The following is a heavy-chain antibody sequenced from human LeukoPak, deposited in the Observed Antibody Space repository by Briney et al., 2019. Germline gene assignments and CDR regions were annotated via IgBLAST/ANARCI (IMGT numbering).Heavy chain of an antibody. Sequence: GGSLRLSCAASGFTFSSYEMNWVRQAPGKGLEWVSYISSSGSTIYYADSVKGRFTISRDNAKKSLYLQMNSLRAEDTAVYCCAELGITMIGGVWGKGTTVTISS. J-gene: IGHJ6*04. CDR1: GFTFSSYE. V-gene: IGHV3-48*03. CDR2: ISSSGSTI. D-gene: IGHD3-10*02. CDR3: AELGITMIGGV.